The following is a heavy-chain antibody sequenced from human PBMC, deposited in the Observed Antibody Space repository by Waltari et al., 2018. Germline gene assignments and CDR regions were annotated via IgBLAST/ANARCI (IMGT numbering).Heavy chain of an antibody. J-gene: IGHJ4*02. D-gene: IGHD2-15*01. CDR2: IYHSGST. Sequence: QVQLQESGPGLVKPSETLSLTCAVSGYSISSGYSWGWIRQPPGKGLEWIGSIYHSGSTYYNPSLKSRVTISVDTSKNQFSLKLSSVTAADTAVYYCARDSGGSSGYWGQGTLVTVSS. V-gene: IGHV4-38-2*02. CDR1: GYSISSGYS. CDR3: ARDSGGSSGY.